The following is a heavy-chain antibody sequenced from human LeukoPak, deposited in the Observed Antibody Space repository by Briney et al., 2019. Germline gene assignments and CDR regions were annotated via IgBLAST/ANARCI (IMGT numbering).Heavy chain of an antibody. V-gene: IGHV4-59*01. CDR2: ISSSGST. J-gene: IGHJ3*02. CDR1: NASISAYY. CDR3: ARVLTIFGVVISYGAFDI. Sequence: SETLSLTCTVFNASISAYYWSWIRQPPGKGLEWIGYISSSGSTNYNPSLKSRLSISVDTSKNQFSLRLTSVTAADTAVYYCARVLTIFGVVISYGAFDIWGQGTVVTVSS. D-gene: IGHD3-3*01.